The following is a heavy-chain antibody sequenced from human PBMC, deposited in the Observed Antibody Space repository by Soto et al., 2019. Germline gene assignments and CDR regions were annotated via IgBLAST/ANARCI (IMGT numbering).Heavy chain of an antibody. Sequence: PSETLSLTCTVSGGSISSYYWSWIRQPPGKGLEWIGYIYYSGSTNYNPSLKSRVTISVDTSKNQFSLKLSSVTAADTAVYYCARDRDYYAFSSAYQTYYYYGMDVWGQGTTVTVSS. CDR2: IYYSGST. D-gene: IGHD3-3*01. J-gene: IGHJ6*02. CDR3: ARDRDYYAFSSAYQTYYYYGMDV. CDR1: GGSISSYY. V-gene: IGHV4-59*01.